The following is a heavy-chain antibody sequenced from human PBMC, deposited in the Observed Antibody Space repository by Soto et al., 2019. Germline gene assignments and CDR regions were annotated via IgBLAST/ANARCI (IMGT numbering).Heavy chain of an antibody. J-gene: IGHJ6*02. D-gene: IGHD6-6*01. CDR3: ARLSGGAARSYYYYGMDV. V-gene: IGHV5-10-1*01. CDR2: IDPSDSYT. Sequence: GESLKISCKGSGYSFTSYWIGWVRQMPGKGLEWMGRIDPSDSYTNYSPSFQGHVTISADKSISTAYLQWSSLKASDTAMYYCARLSGGAARSYYYYGMDVWGQGTTVTVSS. CDR1: GYSFTSYW.